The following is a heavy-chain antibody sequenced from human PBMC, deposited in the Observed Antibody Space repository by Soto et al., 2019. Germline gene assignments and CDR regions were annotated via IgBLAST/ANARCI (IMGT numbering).Heavy chain of an antibody. Sequence: GGSLRLSCAASGFTFSSYAISWVRQAPGKGLEWVSAISGSGGSTYYADSVKGRFTISRDNSKNTLYLQMNSLRAEDTAVYYCAKKAAAATSFYYYYYMDVWGKGTTVTVSS. J-gene: IGHJ6*03. V-gene: IGHV3-23*01. CDR2: ISGSGGST. CDR1: GFTFSSYA. D-gene: IGHD6-13*01. CDR3: AKKAAAATSFYYYYYMDV.